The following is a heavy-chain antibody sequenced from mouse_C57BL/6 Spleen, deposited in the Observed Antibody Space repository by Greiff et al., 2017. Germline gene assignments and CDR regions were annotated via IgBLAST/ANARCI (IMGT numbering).Heavy chain of an antibody. CDR3: ARRGYDDDVRGDFDY. Sequence: VQLQQSGAELMKPGASVKLSCKATGYTFTGYWLEWVKQRPGHGLEWIGEILPGSGSTNYNEKFKGKATFTADTSSNTAYMQLSSLTTEDSAIYDWARRGYDDDVRGDFDYWGQGTTLTVSS. CDR2: ILPGSGST. J-gene: IGHJ2*01. D-gene: IGHD2-4*01. V-gene: IGHV1-9*01. CDR1: GYTFTGYW.